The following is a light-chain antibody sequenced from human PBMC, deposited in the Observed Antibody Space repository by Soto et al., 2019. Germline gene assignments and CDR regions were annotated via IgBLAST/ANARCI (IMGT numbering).Light chain of an antibody. V-gene: IGKV3-15*01. CDR1: QSVRNN. J-gene: IGKJ1*01. Sequence: ETVMTQSPATLSVSPGERATLSCRASQSVRNNLAWYPQKPGQAPRLLIYAASTSATGIPARFSGSGSGTEFTLTISSLQSEDFAVYYCQHYNNWPPWTFGQGTKVEIK. CDR2: AAS. CDR3: QHYNNWPPWT.